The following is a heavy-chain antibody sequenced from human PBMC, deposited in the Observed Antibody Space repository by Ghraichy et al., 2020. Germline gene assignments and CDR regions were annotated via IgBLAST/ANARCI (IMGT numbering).Heavy chain of an antibody. V-gene: IGHV3-30-3*01. CDR3: ARVGITGTQTPPDY. D-gene: IGHD1-20*01. Sequence: GGSLRLSCAASGFTFSSYAMHWVRQAPGKGLEWVAVISYDGSNKYYADSVKGRFTISRDNSKNTLYRQMNSLRAEDTAVYYCARVGITGTQTPPDYWGQGTLVTVSS. J-gene: IGHJ4*02. CDR1: GFTFSSYA. CDR2: ISYDGSNK.